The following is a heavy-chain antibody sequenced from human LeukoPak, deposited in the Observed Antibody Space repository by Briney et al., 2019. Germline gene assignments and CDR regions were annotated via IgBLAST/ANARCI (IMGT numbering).Heavy chain of an antibody. J-gene: IGHJ6*03. CDR3: VRVPGFLVRGVTTYYYYYMDV. CDR2: IYYSGST. V-gene: IGHV4-59*11. CDR1: GGSISSHY. D-gene: IGHD3-10*01. Sequence: PSETLSLTCTVSGGSISSHYWSWIRQPPGKGLEWIGYIYYSGSTNYNPSLKSRVTISVDTSKNQFSLKLSSVTAADTAVYYCVRVPGFLVRGVTTYYYYYMDVWGKGTTVTVSS.